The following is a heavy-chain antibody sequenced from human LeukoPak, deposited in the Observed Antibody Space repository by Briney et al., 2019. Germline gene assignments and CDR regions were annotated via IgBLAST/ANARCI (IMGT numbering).Heavy chain of an antibody. V-gene: IGHV4-61*01. D-gene: IGHD3-3*01. J-gene: IGHJ4*02. CDR3: ARDHYDFWSGYYGLDY. CDR1: GGSVSSGTYY. Sequence: SETLSLTCIVSGGSVSSGTYYWSWTRQPPGKGLEWIGYIYYSGSTNYNPSLKSRVTISVDTSKNQFSLKLSSVTAADTAVYYCARDHYDFWSGYYGLDYWGQGILVTVSS. CDR2: IYYSGST.